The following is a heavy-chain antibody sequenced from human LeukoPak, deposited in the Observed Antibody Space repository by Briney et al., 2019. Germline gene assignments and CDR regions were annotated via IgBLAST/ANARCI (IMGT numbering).Heavy chain of an antibody. CDR1: GGSIRSYF. CDR3: ARQGYTASYYFLDY. Sequence: SETLSLTCTVSGGSIRSYFWGWVRQPAGKGLEWVGRIYTTGATFYNPSLKTRLTMSIDTSKNQFSLRLTSVVAADTAVYYCARQGYTASYYFLDYWSQGTLVTVSS. D-gene: IGHD1-26*01. V-gene: IGHV4-4*07. CDR2: IYTTGAT. J-gene: IGHJ4*02.